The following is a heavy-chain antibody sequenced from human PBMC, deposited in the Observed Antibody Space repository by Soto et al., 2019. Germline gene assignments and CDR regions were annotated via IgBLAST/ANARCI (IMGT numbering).Heavy chain of an antibody. CDR3: AKSRYSSSSGSFDI. CDR1: GFTFDDYA. Sequence: EVQLVESGGGLVQPGRSLRLSCAASGFTFDDYAMHWVRQAPGKGLEWVSGISWNSGSIGYADSVKGRFTISRDNAKNSLYLQMNSLRAEDTALYYCAKSRYSSSSGSFDIWGQGTMVTVSS. D-gene: IGHD6-6*01. CDR2: ISWNSGSI. J-gene: IGHJ3*02. V-gene: IGHV3-9*01.